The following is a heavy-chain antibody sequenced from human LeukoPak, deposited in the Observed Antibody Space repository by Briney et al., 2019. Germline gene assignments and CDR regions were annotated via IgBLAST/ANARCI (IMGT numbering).Heavy chain of an antibody. CDR3: ARLLRGGRDTPMVTMIVVRAKSGAFDI. V-gene: IGHV4-34*01. J-gene: IGHJ3*02. Sequence: PSETLSLTCAVYGGSLSGYYWSWIRQPPGKGLEWIGEINHSGSTNYNPSLKSRVTISVDTSKNQFSLKLSPVTAADTAVYYCARLLRGGRDTPMVTMIVVRAKSGAFDIWGQGTMVTVSS. CDR1: GGSLSGYY. D-gene: IGHD3-22*01. CDR2: INHSGST.